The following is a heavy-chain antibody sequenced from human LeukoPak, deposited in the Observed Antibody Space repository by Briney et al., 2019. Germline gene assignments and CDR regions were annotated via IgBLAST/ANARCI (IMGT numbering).Heavy chain of an antibody. D-gene: IGHD2-15*01. Sequence: PSQTLSLTCTVSGGSISSGGYYWSWIRQHPGKGLEWIGYIYYSGSTYYNPSLKSRVTISVDTSKNQFSLKLSSVTAVDTAVYYCARKNSDCSGGSCYSDWFDPWGQGTLVTVSS. V-gene: IGHV4-31*03. J-gene: IGHJ5*02. CDR2: IYYSGST. CDR1: GGSISSGGYY. CDR3: ARKNSDCSGGSCYSDWFDP.